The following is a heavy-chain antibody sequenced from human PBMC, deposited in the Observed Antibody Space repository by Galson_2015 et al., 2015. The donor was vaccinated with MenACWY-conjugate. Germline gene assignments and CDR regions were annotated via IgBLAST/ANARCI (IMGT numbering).Heavy chain of an antibody. V-gene: IGHV3-48*03. J-gene: IGHJ4*02. D-gene: IGHD2-21*02. Sequence: SLRLSCAASGFTFSSYGMNWVRQAPGQGLEWVSHIGSSASSIFYADSVKGRFTISRDDAKNSLYLQMNSLRVEDTAVYYCVRDRTADTPLLRPGYWGQGTLVTVSS. CDR3: VRDRTADTPLLRPGY. CDR2: IGSSASSI. CDR1: GFTFSSYG.